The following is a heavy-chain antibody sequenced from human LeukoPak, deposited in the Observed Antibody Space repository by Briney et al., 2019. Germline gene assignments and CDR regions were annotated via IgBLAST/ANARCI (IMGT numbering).Heavy chain of an antibody. CDR2: IIPIFGTA. Sequence: SVKVSCKASGGTFSSYAISWVRQAPGQGLEWMGGIIPIFGTANYAQKFQGRVTITTDESTSTAYMELSSLRSEDTAVYYCARQIAAAGTADIWGQGTLVTVSS. V-gene: IGHV1-69*05. D-gene: IGHD6-13*01. CDR1: GGTFSSYA. CDR3: ARQIAAAGTADI. J-gene: IGHJ4*02.